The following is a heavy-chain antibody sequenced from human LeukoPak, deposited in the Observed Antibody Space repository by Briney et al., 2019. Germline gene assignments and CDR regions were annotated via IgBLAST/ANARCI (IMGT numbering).Heavy chain of an antibody. Sequence: GGSLRLSCAASGFTFSSYSMNWVRQAPGKGLEWVSYISSSSSTIYYADSVKGRFTISRDNAKNSLYLQMNSLRAEDTAVYYCAKGGGGSYFWGSDAFDIWGQGTMVTVSS. D-gene: IGHD1-26*01. CDR2: ISSSSSTI. CDR3: AKGGGGSYFWGSDAFDI. J-gene: IGHJ3*02. CDR1: GFTFSSYS. V-gene: IGHV3-48*01.